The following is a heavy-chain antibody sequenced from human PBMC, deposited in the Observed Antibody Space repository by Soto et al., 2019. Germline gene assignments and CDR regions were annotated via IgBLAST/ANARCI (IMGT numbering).Heavy chain of an antibody. CDR1: GGSLSRGGYF. Sequence: ASEARSLPCTVSGGSLSRGGYFWSCIRQHPGKGLEWIGYIYYSGSTYYNPSLKSRVTISVDTSKNQFSLKLSSVTAADTAVYYCARVMVTFGPISAFDIWGQGTMVTVSS. V-gene: IGHV4-31*03. J-gene: IGHJ3*02. D-gene: IGHD3-16*01. CDR3: ARVMVTFGPISAFDI. CDR2: IYYSGST.